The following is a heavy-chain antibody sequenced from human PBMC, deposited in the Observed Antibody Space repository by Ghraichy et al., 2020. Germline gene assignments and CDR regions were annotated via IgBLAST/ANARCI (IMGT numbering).Heavy chain of an antibody. V-gene: IGHV4-38-2*01. Sequence: SQTLSLTCAVSGYSISSGYYWGWIRQPPGKGLEWIGSIYHSGSTYYNPSLRSRVTISVDTSKNQFSLKLSSVTDADTAVYYCARTMVRGGYYYMDVWGKGSTVTVSS. J-gene: IGHJ6*03. CDR2: IYHSGST. CDR1: GYSISSGYY. CDR3: ARTMVRGGYYYMDV. D-gene: IGHD3-10*01.